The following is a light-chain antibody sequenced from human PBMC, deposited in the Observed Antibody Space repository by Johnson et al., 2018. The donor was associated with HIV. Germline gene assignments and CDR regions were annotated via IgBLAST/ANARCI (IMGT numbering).Light chain of an antibody. CDR1: SSNIGNNY. V-gene: IGLV1-51*02. J-gene: IGLJ1*01. Sequence: HSVLTQPPSVSAAPGQKVTISCSGSSSNIGNNYVSWYQQLPGTSPKLLIYANNTRPSGIPDRFSGSKSGMSATLPIPGLHTGDEADYYCGTWDTSLNAFVLGTGTSVIVL. CDR3: GTWDTSLNAFV. CDR2: ANN.